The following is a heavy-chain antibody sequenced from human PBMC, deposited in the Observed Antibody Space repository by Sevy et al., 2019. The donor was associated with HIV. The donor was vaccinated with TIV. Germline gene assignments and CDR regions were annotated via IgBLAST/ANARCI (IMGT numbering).Heavy chain of an antibody. CDR3: ARESGSDWYLDY. CDR1: GFIFSRYG. V-gene: IGHV3-33*01. Sequence: GGSLRLSCKASGFIFSRYGVHWVRQAPGKGLEWVASIFNDGTTKYYGDPVKGRFTISRDDSKNTLYLQMDSLRAEDTAVYYCARESGSDWYLDYWGQGTLVTVSS. CDR2: IFNDGTTK. J-gene: IGHJ4*02. D-gene: IGHD2-21*02.